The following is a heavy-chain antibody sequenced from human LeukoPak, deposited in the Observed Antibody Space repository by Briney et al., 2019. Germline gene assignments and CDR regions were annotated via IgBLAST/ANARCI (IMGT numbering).Heavy chain of an antibody. CDR3: ARDGYSYGYSYFDY. J-gene: IGHJ4*02. CDR2: IYSSGST. D-gene: IGHD5-18*01. CDR1: GGSISSYY. Sequence: SETLSLTCTVSGGSISSYYWSWLRQPAGKGLEWIGRIYSSGSTNYNPSLKSRATISVDKSKNQFSLTLSSVTAADTAVYYCARDGYSYGYSYFDYWGQGTLVTVSS. V-gene: IGHV4-4*07.